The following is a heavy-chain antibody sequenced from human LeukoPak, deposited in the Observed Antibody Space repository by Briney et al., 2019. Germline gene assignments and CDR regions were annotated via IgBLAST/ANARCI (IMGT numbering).Heavy chain of an antibody. Sequence: PSETLSLTCTVSGGSNSNHYWSWMRQSPGKGREGIVDTLNSGSTNYNPSLKSRVTMSVDTSKNQFSLKLSSVTAADTAVYYCARGGWSLDYWGQGTLVTVSS. V-gene: IGHV4-59*11. D-gene: IGHD6-19*01. J-gene: IGHJ4*02. CDR1: GGSNSNHY. CDR2: TLNSGST. CDR3: ARGGWSLDY.